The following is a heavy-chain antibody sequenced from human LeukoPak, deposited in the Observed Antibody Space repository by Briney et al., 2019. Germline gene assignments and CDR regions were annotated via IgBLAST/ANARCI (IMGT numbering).Heavy chain of an antibody. J-gene: IGHJ4*02. CDR1: GFTFSSYA. V-gene: IGHV3-30-3*01. CDR2: ISYDGSNK. Sequence: PGGSLRLSCAASGFTFSSYAMHWVRQAPGKGLEWVAVISYDGSNKYYADSVKGRFTISRDNSKNTLYLQMNSLRAEDTAVYYCAKGPGDSSGYIDYWGQGTLVTVSS. CDR3: AKGPGDSSGYIDY. D-gene: IGHD3-22*01.